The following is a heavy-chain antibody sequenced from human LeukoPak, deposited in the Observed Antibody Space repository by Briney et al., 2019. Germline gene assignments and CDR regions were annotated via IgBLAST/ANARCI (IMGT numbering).Heavy chain of an antibody. CDR3: ARVRNQYDTSGYYPFDS. V-gene: IGHV4-59*01. D-gene: IGHD3-22*01. CDR1: GGSIRSFY. J-gene: IGHJ4*02. Sequence: SETLSLTCTVSGGSIRSFYWSWIRRPPGKRLEWIGFIYYSGRTNYNPPLKSRVTISVDTSQNQFSLKLSSVTAADTAVYYCARVRNQYDTSGYYPFDSWGQGTLVTVSS. CDR2: IYYSGRT.